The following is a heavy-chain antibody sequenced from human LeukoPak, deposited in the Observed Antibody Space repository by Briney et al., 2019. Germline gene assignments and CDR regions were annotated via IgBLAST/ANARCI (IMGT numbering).Heavy chain of an antibody. D-gene: IGHD3-22*01. Sequence: GGSLRLSCAASGFTFSSYAMSWVRQAPGKGPEWVANINQDGSEKYSVDSVKGRFTISRDNAKSSVYLQMNSLRADDTAVYYCARDRALYDSRRGYYYTEDDYWGQGTLVTVSS. CDR3: ARDRALYDSRRGYYYTEDDY. CDR1: GFTFSSYA. V-gene: IGHV3-7*01. CDR2: INQDGSEK. J-gene: IGHJ4*02.